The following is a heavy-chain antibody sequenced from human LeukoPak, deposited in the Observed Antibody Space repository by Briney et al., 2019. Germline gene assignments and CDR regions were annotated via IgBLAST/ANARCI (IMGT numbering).Heavy chain of an antibody. CDR1: GYTFTSYY. CDR3: AREPVHYYGSGSPDY. D-gene: IGHD3-10*01. V-gene: IGHV1-46*01. CDR2: INPSGGST. J-gene: IGHJ4*02. Sequence: ASVKVSCKASGYTFTSYYMHWVRQAPGQGLEWMGIINPSGGSTSYAQKFQGRVTMTRDTSTSTVYMELSSLRSEDTAVYYCAREPVHYYGSGSPDYWGQGTLVTVSS.